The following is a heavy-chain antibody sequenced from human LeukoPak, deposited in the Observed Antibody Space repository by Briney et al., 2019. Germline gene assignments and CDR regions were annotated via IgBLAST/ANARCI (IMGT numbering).Heavy chain of an antibody. J-gene: IGHJ4*02. V-gene: IGHV3-30*02. Sequence: GGSLRLSCAASGFTFSSYGMHWVRQAPGKGPEWVAFIRYDGSNKYYADSVKGRFTISRDNSKNTLYLQMNSLRAEDTAVYYCAKVLFSFRSLEWFLKGYFDYWGQGTLVTVSS. CDR2: IRYDGSNK. CDR3: AKVLFSFRSLEWFLKGYFDY. CDR1: GFTFSSYG. D-gene: IGHD3-3*01.